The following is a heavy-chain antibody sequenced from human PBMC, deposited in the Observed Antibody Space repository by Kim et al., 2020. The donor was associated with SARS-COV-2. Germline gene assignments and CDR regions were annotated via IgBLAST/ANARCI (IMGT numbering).Heavy chain of an antibody. J-gene: IGHJ4*02. Sequence: GGSLRLSCSASGFTFSSYAMHWVRQAPGKGLEYVSAISSNGGSTYYADSVKGRFTISRDNSKNTLYLQMSSLRAEDTAVYYCVKDADSSGWDGGVYFDYRGQGTLVTVSS. CDR1: GFTFSSYA. CDR2: ISSNGGST. V-gene: IGHV3-64D*09. D-gene: IGHD6-19*01. CDR3: VKDADSSGWDGGVYFDY.